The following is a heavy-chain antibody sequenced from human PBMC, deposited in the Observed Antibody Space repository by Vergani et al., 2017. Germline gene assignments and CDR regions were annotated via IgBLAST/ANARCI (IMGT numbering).Heavy chain of an antibody. Sequence: QVQLVQSGAEVKKPGSSVKVSCKASGGTFSSYAISWVRQAPGQGLEWMGGIIPIFGTANYAQKFQGRVTITADESTSTAYMELSSLRSEDTAVYYCARXVSIAARRGTQLLDYYYYMDVWGKGTTVTVSS. CDR3: ARXVSIAARRGTQLLDYYYYMDV. D-gene: IGHD6-6*01. CDR2: IIPIFGTA. J-gene: IGHJ6*03. V-gene: IGHV1-69*01. CDR1: GGTFSSYA.